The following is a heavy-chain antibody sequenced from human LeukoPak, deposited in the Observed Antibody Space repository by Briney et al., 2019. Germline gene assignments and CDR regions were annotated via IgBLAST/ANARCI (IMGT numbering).Heavy chain of an antibody. V-gene: IGHV3-23*01. J-gene: IGHJ4*02. CDR3: AKGLVVPAAMQYYFDY. CDR1: GFTFSSYA. CDR2: ISGSGGST. Sequence: GGSLRLSCAASGFTFSSYAMSWVRQAPGKGLEWVSAISGSGGSTYYADSVKGRFTISRDNSKNTLYLQMNSLRAEDTAVYYCAKGLVVPAAMQYYFDYRGQGTLVTVSS. D-gene: IGHD2-2*01.